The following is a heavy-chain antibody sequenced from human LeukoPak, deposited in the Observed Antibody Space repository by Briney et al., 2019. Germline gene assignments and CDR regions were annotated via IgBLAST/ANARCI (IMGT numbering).Heavy chain of an antibody. J-gene: IGHJ6*03. D-gene: IGHD2-2*01. V-gene: IGHV3-49*03. CDR1: GFTFGDYA. Sequence: GGSLRLSCTASGFTFGDYAMSWFRQAPGKGLDWVGFIRSKAYGGTTEYAASVKGRFTISRDDSKSIAYLQMNSLKTEDTAVYYCTRDPCGCSTSCYAYYYYMDVWGKGTTVTVSS. CDR3: TRDPCGCSTSCYAYYYYMDV. CDR2: IRSKAYGGTT.